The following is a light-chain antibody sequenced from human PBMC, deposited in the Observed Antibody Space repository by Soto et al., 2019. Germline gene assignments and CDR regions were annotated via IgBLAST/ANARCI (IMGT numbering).Light chain of an antibody. CDR1: SSDIGTYRY. CDR2: EVS. J-gene: IGLJ3*02. Sequence: QAVVTQPPSASGSPGQSVTISCTGTSSDIGTYRYVSWYQQHPGKAPKLIIYEVSKRPSGVPDRFSGSKSGNTASLTVSGLQAEDEADYYCNSYAGSDNLVFGGGTKLTVL. CDR3: NSYAGSDNLV. V-gene: IGLV2-8*01.